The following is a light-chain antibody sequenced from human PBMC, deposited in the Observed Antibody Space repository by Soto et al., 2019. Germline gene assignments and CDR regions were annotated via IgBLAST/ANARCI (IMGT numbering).Light chain of an antibody. CDR3: QQYNSFRG. V-gene: IGKV1-5*03. Sequence: DIQMTQSPSTLSASVGDRVTITCRASQSISSWLAWYQQKPGKAPKLLIYKASSLESGVPSRFSGSGFGTEFTLTISSLQPDDFATYYCQQYNSFRGFGQGTKVDIK. CDR2: KAS. CDR1: QSISSW. J-gene: IGKJ1*01.